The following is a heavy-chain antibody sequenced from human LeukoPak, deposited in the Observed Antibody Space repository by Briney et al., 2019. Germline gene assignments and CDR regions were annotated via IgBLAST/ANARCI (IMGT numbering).Heavy chain of an antibody. D-gene: IGHD6-13*01. CDR3: ARVASRDLNFDY. CDR1: GYSISSGYY. Sequence: SETLSLTCTVSGYSISSGYYWGWIRQPPGKGLEWIGSIYHSGSTYYNPSLKSRVTISVDTSKNQLSLKLSSVTAADTAVYYCARVASRDLNFDYWGQGTLVTVSS. V-gene: IGHV4-38-2*02. J-gene: IGHJ4*02. CDR2: IYHSGST.